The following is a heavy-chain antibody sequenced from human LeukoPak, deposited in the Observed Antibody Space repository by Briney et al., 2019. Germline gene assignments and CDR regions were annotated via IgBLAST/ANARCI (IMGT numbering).Heavy chain of an antibody. J-gene: IGHJ4*02. V-gene: IGHV3-20*04. D-gene: IGHD6-19*01. CDR3: AKPAVSGWYGFDY. CDR1: GFTFDDYG. CDR2: INWNGGST. Sequence: GGSLRLSCAASGFTFDDYGMSWVRQAPGKGLEWVSGINWNGGSTGYADSVKGRFTISRDNSKNTLYLQMNSLRAEDTAVYYCAKPAVSGWYGFDYWGQGTLVTVSS.